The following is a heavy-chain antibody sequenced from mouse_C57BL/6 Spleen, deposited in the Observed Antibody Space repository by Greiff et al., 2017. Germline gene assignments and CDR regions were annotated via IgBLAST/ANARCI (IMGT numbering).Heavy chain of an antibody. CDR2: FYPPDSET. J-gene: IGHJ4*01. CDR3: AREADGCLYAMDY. D-gene: IGHD2-3*01. Sequence: QVQLQHPGAELLGPGSSVKLSCKASGSTFTSYGMAWVNRRPGQGLDWIVNFYPPDSETPYNQKYKDKATLTVDKSSSTAYMQLSSLTSEDSAVDYCAREADGCLYAMDYWGQGTSVTVSS. V-gene: IGHV1-61*01. CDR1: GSTFTSYG.